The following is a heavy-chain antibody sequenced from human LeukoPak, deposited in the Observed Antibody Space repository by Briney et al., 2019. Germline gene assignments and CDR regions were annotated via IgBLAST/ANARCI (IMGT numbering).Heavy chain of an antibody. J-gene: IGHJ4*02. CDR2: ISWNSGSI. V-gene: IGHV3-9*01. CDR1: GFTFSRYA. Sequence: GGSLRLSCAASGFTFSRYAMHWVRQAPGKGLEWVSGISWNSGSIGYADSVKGRFTISRDNAKSSLYLQMNSLRAEDTALYYCAKDGGYCSGASCYYFDYWGQGTLVTVSS. CDR3: AKDGGYCSGASCYYFDY. D-gene: IGHD2-15*01.